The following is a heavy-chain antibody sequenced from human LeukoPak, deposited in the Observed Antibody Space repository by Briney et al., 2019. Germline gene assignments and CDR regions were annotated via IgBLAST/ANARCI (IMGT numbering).Heavy chain of an antibody. CDR1: GGSISSYY. J-gene: IGHJ6*04. V-gene: IGHV4-59*01. Sequence: PSETLSLTCTVSGGSISSYYWSWIRQPPGKGLVWIGYIYYSGSTNYNPSLKSRVTISVDTSKNQFSLKLSSVTAADTAVYYCARMPNYYYGMDVWGKGTTVTVSS. CDR3: ARMPNYYYGMDV. CDR2: IYYSGST. D-gene: IGHD2-2*01.